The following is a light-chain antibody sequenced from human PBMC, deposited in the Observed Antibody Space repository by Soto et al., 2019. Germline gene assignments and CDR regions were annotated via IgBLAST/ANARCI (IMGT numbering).Light chain of an antibody. CDR2: GAS. Sequence: EFVLTQSPGTLSLSPGERATLSCRASHTVNSNYLGWYQQKPGQAPRLLMDGASSRATGIPDRFSGSGSGTDFTLTISRLEPEDFAVYYCQQHGDSLTFGGGTKVDIK. J-gene: IGKJ4*01. CDR3: QQHGDSLT. CDR1: HTVNSNY. V-gene: IGKV3-20*01.